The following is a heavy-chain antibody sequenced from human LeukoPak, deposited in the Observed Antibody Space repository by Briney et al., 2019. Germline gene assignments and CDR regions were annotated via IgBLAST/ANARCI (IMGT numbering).Heavy chain of an antibody. CDR2: INQDGSEE. CDR1: GFTFSTSW. J-gene: IGHJ4*02. V-gene: IGHV3-7*01. CDR3: ARDPDEWEIPPNH. Sequence: PGGSLRLSCAASGFTFSTSWMTWVRQAPGKRLEWVANINQDGSEEKYADSVKGRFTIFRDNTRNSVYLQMNRLRVDDTAVYYCARDPDEWEIPPNHWGQGTLVSVSS. D-gene: IGHD1-26*01.